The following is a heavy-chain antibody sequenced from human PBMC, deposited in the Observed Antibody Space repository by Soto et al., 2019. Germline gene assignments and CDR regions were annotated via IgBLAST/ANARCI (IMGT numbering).Heavy chain of an antibody. D-gene: IGHD3-22*01. CDR1: GFTFSSYA. J-gene: IGHJ3*02. CDR2: ISGSGGST. V-gene: IGHV3-23*01. Sequence: GGSLRLSCAASGFTFSSYAMSWVRQAPGKGLEWVSAISGSGGSTYYADSVKGRFTISRDNSKNTLYLQMNSLRAEDTAVYYCAKNMGITMIVVVTPVAFDIWGQGTMVTVSS. CDR3: AKNMGITMIVVVTPVAFDI.